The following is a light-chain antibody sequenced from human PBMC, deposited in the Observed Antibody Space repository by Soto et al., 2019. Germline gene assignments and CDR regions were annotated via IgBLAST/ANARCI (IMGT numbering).Light chain of an antibody. J-gene: IGLJ2*01. CDR1: SSNIGNNA. CDR3: AAWDDSLNAVV. V-gene: IGLV1-36*01. CDR2: SDD. Sequence: QSVLTQPPSVSEAPRQRVTISCSGSSSNIGNNAVNWYQQLPGIAPKLLIYSDDLLPSGVSDRFSGSKSGTSASLAISGLQSEDEADYYCAAWDDSLNAVVFGGGTKLTVL.